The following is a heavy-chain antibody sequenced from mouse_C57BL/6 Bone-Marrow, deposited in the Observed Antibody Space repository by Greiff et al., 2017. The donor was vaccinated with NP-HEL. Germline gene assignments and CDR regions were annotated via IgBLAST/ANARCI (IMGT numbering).Heavy chain of an antibody. Sequence: EVQRVESGGGLVQSGRSLRLSCATSGFTFSDFYMEWVRQAPGKGLEWIAASRNKANDYTTEYSASVKGRFIVSRDTSQSILYLQMNALRAEDTAIYYCARDGGYDAMDYWGQGTSVTVSS. V-gene: IGHV7-1*01. CDR2: SRNKANDYTT. CDR3: ARDGGYDAMDY. J-gene: IGHJ4*01. CDR1: GFTFSDFY.